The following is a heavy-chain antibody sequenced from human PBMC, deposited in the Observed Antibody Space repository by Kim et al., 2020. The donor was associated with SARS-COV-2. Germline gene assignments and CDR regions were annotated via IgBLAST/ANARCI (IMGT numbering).Heavy chain of an antibody. CDR1: GGSVSSGSYY. D-gene: IGHD4-17*01. J-gene: IGHJ4*02. Sequence: SETLSLTCTVSGGSVSSGSYYWSWIRQPPGKGLEWIGYIYYSGSTNYNPSLKSRVTISVDTSKNQFSLKLSSVTAADTAVYYCARGEWGLNYGDYSDWGQGTLVTVSS. V-gene: IGHV4-61*01. CDR2: IYYSGST. CDR3: ARGEWGLNYGDYSD.